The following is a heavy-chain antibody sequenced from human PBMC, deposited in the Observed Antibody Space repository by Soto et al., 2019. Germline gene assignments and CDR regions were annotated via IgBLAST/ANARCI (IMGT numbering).Heavy chain of an antibody. V-gene: IGHV4-31*03. CDR3: ATSLVTSRTRVDY. CDR1: GGSIYTGGFY. Sequence: QVQLQESGPGLVKPSQTLSLTCTVPGGSIYTGGFYWSWIRQLPGNGLEWLGYIYYTGSTKYTPSLKSRLTISTDASDNQYSLRLTSVTAADTAVYYCATSLVTSRTRVDYWGQGTLVTVSS. CDR2: IYYTGST. J-gene: IGHJ4*02. D-gene: IGHD1-26*01.